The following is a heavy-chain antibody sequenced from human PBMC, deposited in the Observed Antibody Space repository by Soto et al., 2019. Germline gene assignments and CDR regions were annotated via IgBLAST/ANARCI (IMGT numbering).Heavy chain of an antibody. V-gene: IGHV3-23*01. Sequence: SCAASGFTFSTYTMNWVRQAPGKGLEWVAAILANGNTYYADSVKGRFTISRDNAKNTLYLQMNSLRAEDTAVYYCASGGSSLNFDSWGQGTLVTVSS. CDR3: ASGGSSLNFDS. J-gene: IGHJ4*02. CDR1: GFTFSTYT. D-gene: IGHD6-6*01. CDR2: ILANGNT.